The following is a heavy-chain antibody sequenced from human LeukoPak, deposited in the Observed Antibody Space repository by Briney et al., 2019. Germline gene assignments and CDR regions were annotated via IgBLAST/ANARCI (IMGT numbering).Heavy chain of an antibody. V-gene: IGHV3-21*01. CDR3: ARWLYSSGWAIDY. CDR1: GFSFSSYS. Sequence: PGGSLRLSCAASGFSFSSYSMNWVRQAPGKGLEWVSSISSSSSHIYYEDSLKGRFTISRDNAKNSLYLQMNSLRVEDTAVYCCARWLYSSGWAIDYWGQGTLVTVSS. D-gene: IGHD6-19*01. CDR2: ISSSSSHI. J-gene: IGHJ4*02.